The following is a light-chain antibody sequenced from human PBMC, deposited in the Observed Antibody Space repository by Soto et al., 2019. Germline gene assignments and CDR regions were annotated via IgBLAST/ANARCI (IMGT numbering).Light chain of an antibody. CDR2: GAS. J-gene: IGKJ4*01. CDR1: QTFSNNY. V-gene: IGKV3-20*01. CDR3: QQYGSSLP. Sequence: GAVSLKGGESRTRWWRASQTFSNNYLAGYQQKPGQAPRLLIYGASNRATGIPDRFSGSGSGTDFTLTIRSLEPEDFAVYYCQQYGSSLPFGGGT.